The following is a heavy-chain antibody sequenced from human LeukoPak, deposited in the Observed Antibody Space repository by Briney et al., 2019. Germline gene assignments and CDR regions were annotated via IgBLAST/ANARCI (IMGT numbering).Heavy chain of an antibody. CDR3: AEAQYYDSSGNDY. D-gene: IGHD3-22*01. V-gene: IGHV3-30*02. J-gene: IGHJ4*02. Sequence: PGGSLRLSCAASGFTFSSYGMHWVRQAPGKGLEWVAFIRYDGSNKYYADSVKGRFTISRDNSKNTLYLQMNSLRAEDTAVYYCAEAQYYDSSGNDYWGQGTLVTVSS. CDR1: GFTFSSYG. CDR2: IRYDGSNK.